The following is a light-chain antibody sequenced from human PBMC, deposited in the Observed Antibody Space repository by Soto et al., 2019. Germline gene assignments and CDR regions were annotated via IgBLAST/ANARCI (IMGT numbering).Light chain of an antibody. CDR1: QNIASY. V-gene: IGKV1-39*01. CDR3: QPSYGIPT. Sequence: DVKMTQSPSSLSATLGDRVTFTFRASQNIASYLSWYQQKPGKAPKLLIYVASTLQSGVPSRFSGSGSGTDFTLTISSLQPEDFATYFCQPSYGIPTFGQGTRLEI. CDR2: VAS. J-gene: IGKJ5*01.